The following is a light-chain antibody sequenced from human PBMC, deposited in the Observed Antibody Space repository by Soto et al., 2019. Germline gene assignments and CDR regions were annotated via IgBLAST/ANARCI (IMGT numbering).Light chain of an antibody. CDR2: GAS. J-gene: IGKJ1*01. CDR3: QQYNNWPGT. Sequence: EIVMRQSPATVAVSPGERATLSCRASQSVSSNLAWYQQKPGQAPRLLIYGASTRATGIPARFSGSGSGTEFTLTISSLQSEDFAVYYCQQYNNWPGTFGKGTKV. V-gene: IGKV3-15*01. CDR1: QSVSSN.